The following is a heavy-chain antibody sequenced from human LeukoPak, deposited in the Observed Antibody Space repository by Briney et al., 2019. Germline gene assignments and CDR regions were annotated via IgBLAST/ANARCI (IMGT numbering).Heavy chain of an antibody. CDR1: GGSISSYY. V-gene: IGHV4-59*08. CDR2: IYYSGST. Sequence: SETLSLTCTVSGGSISSYYWSWIRQPPGKGLEWIGYIYYSGSTNYNPSLKSRVTISVDTSKNQFSLKLSSVTAADTAVYYCARQEDTAMVYFDYWGQGTLVTVSS. J-gene: IGHJ4*02. D-gene: IGHD5-18*01. CDR3: ARQEDTAMVYFDY.